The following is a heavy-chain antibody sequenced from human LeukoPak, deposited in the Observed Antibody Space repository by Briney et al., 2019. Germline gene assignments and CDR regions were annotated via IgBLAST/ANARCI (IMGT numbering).Heavy chain of an antibody. V-gene: IGHV3-7*01. CDR1: GFNLSSSW. CDR2: IKPDGSEQ. Sequence: GGSLRLSCVASGFNLSSSWMSWVRQAPGKGLDYVATIKPDGSEQYYVGSAKGRFTISKDSAKNSLYLQMNSLRGEDTAMYYCAKQGAYCFDCWGQGTLVTVS. J-gene: IGHJ4*02. CDR3: AKQGAYCFDC.